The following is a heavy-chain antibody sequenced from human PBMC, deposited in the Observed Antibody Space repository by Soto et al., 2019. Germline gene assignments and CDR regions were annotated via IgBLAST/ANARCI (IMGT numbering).Heavy chain of an antibody. Sequence: QVQLVESGGGVVQPGRSLRLSCAASGFTFSSYGMHWVRQAPGKGLEWVAVISYDGSNKYYADSVKGRFTISRDNSKNTRYLQMNCLRAVDTPVYYCAKPLTNRYRNCDYWGQGTLVTVSS. CDR1: GFTFSSYG. J-gene: IGHJ4*02. D-gene: IGHD3-16*02. CDR3: AKPLTNRYRNCDY. V-gene: IGHV3-30*18. CDR2: ISYDGSNK.